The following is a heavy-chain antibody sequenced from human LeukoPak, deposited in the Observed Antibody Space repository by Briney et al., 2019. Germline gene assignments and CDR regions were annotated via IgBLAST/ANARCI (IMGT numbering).Heavy chain of an antibody. D-gene: IGHD1-14*01. J-gene: IGHJ6*03. CDR1: GFTFSRYA. Sequence: GRSLRLSCAAAGFTFSRYAMHWVRQAPGKGLEWVAIISYDGKTTYYADSVKGRLTISRDNSKNTLYLQMDSLRVEDTGVYKCAKGCCPGFRNGDYHYYMDVWGKGTTVTVSS. CDR2: ISYDGKTT. V-gene: IGHV3-30*18. CDR3: AKGCCPGFRNGDYHYYMDV.